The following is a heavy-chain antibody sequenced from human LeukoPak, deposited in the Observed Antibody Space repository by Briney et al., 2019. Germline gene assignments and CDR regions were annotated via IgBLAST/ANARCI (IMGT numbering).Heavy chain of an antibody. Sequence: SETLSLTCTVSGGSISSYYWSWIRHPPGKGLEWIGYIYYSGSTNYNPSLKSRVTISVDTSKNQFSLKLSSVTAADTAVYYCASGSIAAAGSGLDYWGQGTLVTVSS. CDR3: ASGSIAAAGSGLDY. J-gene: IGHJ4*02. CDR2: IYYSGST. D-gene: IGHD6-13*01. V-gene: IGHV4-59*01. CDR1: GGSISSYY.